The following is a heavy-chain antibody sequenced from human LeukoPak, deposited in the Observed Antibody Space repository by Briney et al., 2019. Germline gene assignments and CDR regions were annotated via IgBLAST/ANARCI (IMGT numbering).Heavy chain of an antibody. CDR2: INSSSSYI. V-gene: IGHV3-21*01. J-gene: IGHJ4*02. CDR1: GFTFSSYS. D-gene: IGHD1-26*01. CDR3: ARDYIVGATLDY. Sequence: GGSLRLSCAASGFTFSSYSMNWVRQAPGKGLEWVSSINSSSSYIYYPDSVKGRFTISRDNAKNSLYLQMNSLRAEDTVVYYCARDYIVGATLDYWGQGTLVTVSS.